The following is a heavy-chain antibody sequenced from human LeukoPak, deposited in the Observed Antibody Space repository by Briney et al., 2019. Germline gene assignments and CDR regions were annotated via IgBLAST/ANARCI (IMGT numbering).Heavy chain of an antibody. D-gene: IGHD2-2*02. CDR1: GGSFGSDA. V-gene: IGHV1-69*13. J-gene: IGHJ3*02. CDR3: AKAISTFRSVFDI. CDR2: VIPVFSRS. Sequence: EASVKVSCKVSGGSFGSDAFRWVRQAPGQRFEWVGGVIPVFSRSNYAQKFQGRVTITADESTNSIYMEIHSLRSEDTAMYYCAKAISTFRSVFDIWGQGTLVAVSS.